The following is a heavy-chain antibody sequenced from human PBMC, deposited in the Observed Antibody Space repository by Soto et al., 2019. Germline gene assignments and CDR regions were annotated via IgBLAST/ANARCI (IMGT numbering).Heavy chain of an antibody. Sequence: PSETLSITCAVYGGSFSGYYWSWIRQPPGKGLEWIGEINHSGSTNYNPSLKSRVTISVDTSKNQFSLKLSSVTAADTAVYYCARGRITMFRGINYGMDVWGQGTTVTVSS. CDR3: ARGRITMFRGINYGMDV. D-gene: IGHD3-10*01. J-gene: IGHJ6*02. CDR1: GGSFSGYY. V-gene: IGHV4-34*01. CDR2: INHSGST.